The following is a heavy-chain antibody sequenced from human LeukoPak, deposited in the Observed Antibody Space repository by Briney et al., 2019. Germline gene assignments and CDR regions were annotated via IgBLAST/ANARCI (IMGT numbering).Heavy chain of an antibody. V-gene: IGHV1-8*01. J-gene: IGHJ4*02. D-gene: IGHD2-2*01. Sequence: ASVKVSCKASGYTFTSYDINWVRQATGQGLEWMGWMNPNSGNTGYAQKFQGRVTMTRNTSISTAYMELSSLRSEDTAVYYCARGCSETTCYRGGFDYWGQGALVTVSS. CDR3: ARGCSETTCYRGGFDY. CDR1: GYTFTSYD. CDR2: MNPNSGNT.